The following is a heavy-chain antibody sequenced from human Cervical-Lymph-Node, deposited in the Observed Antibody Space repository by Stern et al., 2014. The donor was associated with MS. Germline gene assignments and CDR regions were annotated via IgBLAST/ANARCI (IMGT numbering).Heavy chain of an antibody. CDR1: GFSLNPGGVS. CDR3: AHTTYPRGDYDY. V-gene: IGHV2-5*02. CDR2: FYWDDDK. Sequence: QVTLRESGPTLVKPTQTLTLTCTFSGFSLNPGGVSVGWIRQPPGKALYLLALFYWDDDKRYSPSLKSRLTVPNDTSKTQVVLTMTNMDPVDTATYYCAHTTYPRGDYDYWGQGTLVTVSS. D-gene: IGHD4-17*01. J-gene: IGHJ4*02.